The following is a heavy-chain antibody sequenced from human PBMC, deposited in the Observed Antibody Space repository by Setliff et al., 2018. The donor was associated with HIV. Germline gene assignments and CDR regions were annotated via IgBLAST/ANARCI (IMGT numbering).Heavy chain of an antibody. CDR2: INYSGTT. CDR1: GDSISSTTFY. D-gene: IGHD1-26*01. CDR3: ARYWGSYTEHFDS. J-gene: IGHJ4*02. V-gene: IGHV4-39*02. Sequence: SLTCTVSGDSISSTTFYWVWIRQPPVKGLEWIGIINYSGTTYYNPSLKSRVTISLDTSNNHFSLKLISVTSADTAVYYCARYWGSYTEHFDSWGQGTLVTVSS.